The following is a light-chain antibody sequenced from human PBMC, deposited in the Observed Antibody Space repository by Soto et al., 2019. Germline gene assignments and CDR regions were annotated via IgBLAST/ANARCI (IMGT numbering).Light chain of an antibody. J-gene: IGLJ1*01. Sequence: QDALTQPASVSGYPGQSITISCTGTSSDVGGYNYVSWYQQHPGKAPKLMIYDVSNRPSGVSNRFSGSKSGNTASLTISGLQAEDEADYYCSSYTSSSTRVFGTGTKVTVL. CDR2: DVS. V-gene: IGLV2-14*01. CDR1: SSDVGGYNY. CDR3: SSYTSSSTRV.